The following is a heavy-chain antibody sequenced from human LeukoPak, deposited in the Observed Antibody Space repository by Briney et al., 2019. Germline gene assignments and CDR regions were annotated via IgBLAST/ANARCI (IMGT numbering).Heavy chain of an antibody. V-gene: IGHV3-7*01. CDR1: GFTFSHYW. CDR3: ARGRWGHFDY. CDR2: IKQDGSEK. J-gene: IGHJ4*02. Sequence: GGSLRLSCAASGFTFSHYWMTWVRQAAGKGPEWVANIKQDGSEKYYVDSVKGRLTISRDNAKNSLDLQMNSLRVEGTAAYYCARGRWGHFDYWGQGTLVTVSS. D-gene: IGHD3-16*01.